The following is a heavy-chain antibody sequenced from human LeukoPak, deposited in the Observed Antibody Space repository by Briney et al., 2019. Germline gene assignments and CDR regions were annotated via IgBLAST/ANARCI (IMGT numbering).Heavy chain of an antibody. CDR2: IYYSGST. V-gene: IGHV4-39*01. CDR3: ATQQWGFYYMDV. D-gene: IGHD6-19*01. Sequence: SETLSLTCTVSGGSISSRSYYWGWIRQPPGKGLEWIGIIYYSGSTYSNPSLRSRVTISVDTSKNQFSLKLSSVTAADTAVYYCATQQWGFYYMDVWGKGTTVTVSS. J-gene: IGHJ6*03. CDR1: GGSISSRSYY.